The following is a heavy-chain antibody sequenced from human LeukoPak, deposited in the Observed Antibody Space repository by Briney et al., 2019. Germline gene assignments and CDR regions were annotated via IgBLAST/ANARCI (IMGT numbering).Heavy chain of an antibody. CDR2: INPSGGST. J-gene: IGHJ4*02. CDR1: GYTFTGYY. D-gene: IGHD3-10*01. CDR3: ARDIGSGIIIDY. Sequence: ASVKVSCKASGYTFTGYYMHWVRQAPGQGLEWMGIINPSGGSTSYAQKFQGRVTMTRDTSTSTVYMELSSLRSEDTAVYYCARDIGSGIIIDYWGQGTLVTVSS. V-gene: IGHV1-46*01.